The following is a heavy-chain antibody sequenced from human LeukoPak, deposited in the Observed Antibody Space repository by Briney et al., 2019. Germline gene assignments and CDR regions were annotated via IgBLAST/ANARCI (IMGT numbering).Heavy chain of an antibody. J-gene: IGHJ4*02. V-gene: IGHV4-59*01. CDR1: GGSISSYY. CDR2: IYYSGST. CDR3: ARVSVTINYDY. D-gene: IGHD3-10*01. Sequence: PSETLSLTCTVSGGSISSYYWSWIRQPPGKGLEWIGYIYYSGSTNYNPSLKSRVTISVDTSKNQFSLKLSSVTAADTAVYYCARVSVTINYDYWGQGTLVTVSS.